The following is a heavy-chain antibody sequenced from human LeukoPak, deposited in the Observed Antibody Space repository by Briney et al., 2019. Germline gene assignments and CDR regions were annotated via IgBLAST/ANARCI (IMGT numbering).Heavy chain of an antibody. J-gene: IGHJ3*02. CDR1: GDSISSYY. D-gene: IGHD3-10*01. V-gene: IGHV4-59*08. CDR2: IYYSGST. Sequence: SETLSLPCTVSGDSISSYYWSWIRQPPGKGLEWIGYIYYSGSTNYNPSLKSRVTISVDTSKNQFSPKLSSVTAADTAVYYCARRPNQYYYGPGVGAFDIWGQGTMVTVSS. CDR3: ARRPNQYYYGPGVGAFDI.